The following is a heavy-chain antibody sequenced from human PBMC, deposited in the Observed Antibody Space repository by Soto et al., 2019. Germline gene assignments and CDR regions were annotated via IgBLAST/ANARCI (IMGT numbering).Heavy chain of an antibody. J-gene: IGHJ6*01. V-gene: IGHV1-69*01. CDR1: GDRNNRYA. D-gene: IGHD2-2*01. Sequence: LVNRDRKSSGDRNNRYAIGWRRNKQGQGLEWMGGIVPMNGSPKYAQEFRGRVTIPADAYATTAYMDLSGLKSEDTAVYYCSFPPKRTYHLTRFRGRGTKVSVSS. CDR3: SFPPKRTYHLTRF. CDR2: IVPMNGSP.